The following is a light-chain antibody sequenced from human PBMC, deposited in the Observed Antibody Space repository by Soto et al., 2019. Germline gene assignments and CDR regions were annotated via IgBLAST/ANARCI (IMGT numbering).Light chain of an antibody. CDR3: QQYGSSPIT. CDR2: GAS. Sequence: EIALTQSPCTLSLSPGERATPSCTASQIVGNDYLAWYQQRPGQAPKLLIYGASTRATGSPDRFSASGSATDFTLTISRLEPEDFAVYYCQQYGSSPITFGQGTRLEIK. J-gene: IGKJ5*01. V-gene: IGKV3-20*01. CDR1: QIVGNDY.